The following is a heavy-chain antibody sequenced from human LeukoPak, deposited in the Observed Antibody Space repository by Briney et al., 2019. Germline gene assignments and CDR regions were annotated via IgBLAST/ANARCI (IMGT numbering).Heavy chain of an antibody. Sequence: GGSLRLSCAASGFTFSSYEMNWVRQAPGKGLEWVSSITSSGRYIYYADSVKGRFTISRDNSENSLYLQMNSLTAEDTAVYYCTRKGSQWDFLVDYWGQGTRVAVSP. CDR2: ITSSGRYI. D-gene: IGHD2/OR15-2a*01. CDR3: TRKGSQWDFLVDY. J-gene: IGHJ4*02. CDR1: GFTFSSYE. V-gene: IGHV3-21*01.